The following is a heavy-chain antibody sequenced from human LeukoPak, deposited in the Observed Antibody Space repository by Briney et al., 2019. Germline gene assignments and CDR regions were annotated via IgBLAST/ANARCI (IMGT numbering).Heavy chain of an antibody. CDR1: GFRFTDYS. CDR2: LGRSGEYK. CDR3: AKCSGGSRRYYYYGMDV. J-gene: IGHJ6*02. Sequence: GGSLRLSCAASGFRFTDYSMSWVRQAPGKGLEWVAGLGRSGEYKYYADSVKGRFTISRDNSKDTVSLQMNSLRAEDTAVYYCAKCSGGSRRYYYYGMDVWGQGTTVTVSS. D-gene: IGHD2-15*01. V-gene: IGHV3-23*01.